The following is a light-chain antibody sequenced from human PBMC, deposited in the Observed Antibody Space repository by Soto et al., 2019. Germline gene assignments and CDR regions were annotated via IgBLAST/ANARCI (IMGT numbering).Light chain of an antibody. CDR1: QSISSY. Sequence: DIQMTQSPSSLSASVGDRVTITCRASQSISSYLNWYQQKPGKAPKLLIYAASSLQSGVPSRFSGSGSGTDFTLTIGSLQPEDFATYYCQQLDSYPRTFGPGTKVDIK. V-gene: IGKV1-39*01. J-gene: IGKJ3*01. CDR2: AAS. CDR3: QQLDSYPRT.